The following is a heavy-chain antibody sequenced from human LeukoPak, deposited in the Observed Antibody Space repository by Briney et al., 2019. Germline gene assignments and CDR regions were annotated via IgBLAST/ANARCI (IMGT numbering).Heavy chain of an antibody. J-gene: IGHJ4*02. Sequence: ASVKVSCKASGYTFTSYAMHWVRQAPGQRPEWMGWINAGNGNTKYSQKFQGRVTITRDTSASTAYMELSSLRSEDTAVYYCARAPYSGSYYVYWGQGTLVTVSS. CDR1: GYTFTSYA. CDR2: INAGNGNT. CDR3: ARAPYSGSYYVY. V-gene: IGHV1-3*01. D-gene: IGHD1-26*01.